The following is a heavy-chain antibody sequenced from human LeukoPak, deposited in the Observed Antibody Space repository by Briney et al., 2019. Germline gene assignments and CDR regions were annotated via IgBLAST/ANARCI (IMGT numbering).Heavy chain of an antibody. CDR1: GGTFTKYV. J-gene: IGHJ1*01. Sequence: SVRVSCKASGGTFTKYVISCVREAPGQGLEWMARFIPVHDTANYAHKFQRRFILTADKSTSTAYMELTSLRSEDTAVYYCAMLGVIPDWGQGTLITVSS. D-gene: IGHD2-21*01. CDR3: AMLGVIPD. V-gene: IGHV1-69*10. CDR2: FIPVHDTA.